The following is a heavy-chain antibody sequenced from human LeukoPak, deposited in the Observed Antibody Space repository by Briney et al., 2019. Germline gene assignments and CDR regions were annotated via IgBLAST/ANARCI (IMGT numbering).Heavy chain of an antibody. CDR1: GYTFTDYY. D-gene: IGHD1-20*01. CDR2: TNPNSGAT. Sequence: ASVKVSCKASGYTFTDYYIHWVRQAPGQGLEWMGWTNPNSGATDYAQKFQDRVTMTRDTSISTAYMELSRLTSDDTAVYYCSRGRGVTGITDVLKDYWGQGTLVTVSS. V-gene: IGHV1-2*02. J-gene: IGHJ4*02. CDR3: SRGRGVTGITDVLKDY.